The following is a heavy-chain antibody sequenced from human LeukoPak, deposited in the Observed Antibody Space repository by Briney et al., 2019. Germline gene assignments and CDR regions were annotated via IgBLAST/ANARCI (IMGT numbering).Heavy chain of an antibody. D-gene: IGHD6-19*01. J-gene: IGHJ4*02. CDR1: GGSISSYY. CDR2: IYYSGST. V-gene: IGHV4-59*01. Sequence: SETLSLTCTVSGGSISSYYWSWIRQPPGKGLEWIGYIYYSGSTNYNPSLKSRATISVDTSKNQFSLKLSSVTAADTAVYYCARAYSSGPNYFDYWGQGTLVTVSS. CDR3: ARAYSSGPNYFDY.